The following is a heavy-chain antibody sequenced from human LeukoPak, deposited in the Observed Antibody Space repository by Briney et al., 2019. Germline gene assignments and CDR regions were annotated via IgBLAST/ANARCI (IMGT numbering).Heavy chain of an antibody. V-gene: IGHV3-21*01. D-gene: IGHD3-10*01. J-gene: IGHJ6*03. CDR2: ISSSTSYI. CDR1: GFTFSTYN. CDR3: ARDGPSLWFGELHMDV. Sequence: GGSLRLSCAASGFTFSTYNMNWVRQAPGKGLEWVSSISSSTSYINYADSVKGRFTISRDNAKNSLYLQMNSLRAEDTAVYYCARDGPSLWFGELHMDVWGKATTVTISS.